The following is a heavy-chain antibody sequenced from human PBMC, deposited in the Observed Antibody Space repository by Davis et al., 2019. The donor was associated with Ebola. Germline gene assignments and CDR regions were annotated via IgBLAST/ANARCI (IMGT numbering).Heavy chain of an antibody. D-gene: IGHD3-16*02. CDR1: GGSFSGYY. CDR3: ARLRGVWGSYRNYFDY. Sequence: SETLSLTCAVYGGSFSGYYWSWIRQPPGKGLEWIGEINHSGSTNYNPSLKSRVTISVDTSKNQFSLKLSSVTAADTAVYYCARLRGVWGSYRNYFDYWGQGTLVTVSS. J-gene: IGHJ4*02. CDR2: INHSGST. V-gene: IGHV4-34*01.